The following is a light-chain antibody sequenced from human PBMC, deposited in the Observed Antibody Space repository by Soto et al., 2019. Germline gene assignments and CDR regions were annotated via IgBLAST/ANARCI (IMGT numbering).Light chain of an antibody. CDR1: GSDVGGYNY. J-gene: IGLJ2*01. CDR3: SSYTSASTPLV. CDR2: DVS. V-gene: IGLV2-14*01. Sequence: QSALTQPASVSGSPGQSITISCTGTGSDVGGYNYVSWYQQHPGKAPKAMIYDVSNRPSGVSNRFSGSKSGNTASLTISGLQAEDEADYYCSSYTSASTPLVFGGGTKLTVL.